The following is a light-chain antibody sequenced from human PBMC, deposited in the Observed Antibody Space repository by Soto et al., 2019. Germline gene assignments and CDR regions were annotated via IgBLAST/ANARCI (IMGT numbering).Light chain of an antibody. J-gene: IGKJ1*01. V-gene: IGKV3-20*01. CDR2: GAS. Sequence: MVLTKSPGTLSLSPGERATLSCRASQSVSSSYLAWYQQKPGQAPRLLIYGASSRATGIPDRFSGSGSGTDFTLTISRLEPEDFAVYYCQQYNNRPQTFGQATKVDI. CDR1: QSVSSSY. CDR3: QQYNNRPQT.